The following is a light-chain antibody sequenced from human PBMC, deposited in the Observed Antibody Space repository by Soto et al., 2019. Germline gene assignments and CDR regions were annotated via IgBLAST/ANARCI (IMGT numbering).Light chain of an antibody. V-gene: IGKV3-20*01. J-gene: IGKJ1*01. Sequence: EIVLTQSPGTLSLSPGEGATLSCRASQSVRSSYLAWYQQKPGQAPRLLIYGASSRATGIPDRFSGSGSGTDFALTISRLEPEDFAVYYCQHYGSSPPWTFGQGTKVEIK. CDR3: QHYGSSPPWT. CDR2: GAS. CDR1: QSVRSSY.